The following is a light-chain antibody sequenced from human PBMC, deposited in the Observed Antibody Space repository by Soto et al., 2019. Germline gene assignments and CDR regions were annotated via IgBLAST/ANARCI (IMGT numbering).Light chain of an antibody. CDR2: AAS. CDR1: QSISNY. V-gene: IGKV1-39*01. CDR3: QQSYSTLIT. Sequence: IKMTQSPSSLSASIQDIATITFLASQSISNYLNWYQQKPGKAPKLLIYAASSLQSGVPSRFSGSGSGTDFTLTISSLQPEDFATYYCQQSYSTLITFGQGTRLEIK. J-gene: IGKJ5*01.